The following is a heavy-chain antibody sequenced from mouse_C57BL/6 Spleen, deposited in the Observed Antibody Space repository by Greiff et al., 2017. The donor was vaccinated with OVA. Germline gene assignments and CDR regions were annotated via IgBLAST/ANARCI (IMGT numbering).Heavy chain of an antibody. D-gene: IGHD1-1*01. Sequence: QVHVKQSGAELVKPGASVKLSCKASGYTFTEYTIHWVKQRSGQGLEWIGWFYPGSGSIKYNEKFKDKATLTADKSSSTVYMELSRLTSEDSAVYFCARHGFITTVVANRYFDVWGTGTTVTVSS. CDR1: GYTFTEYT. J-gene: IGHJ1*03. CDR2: FYPGSGSI. V-gene: IGHV1-62-2*01. CDR3: ARHGFITTVVANRYFDV.